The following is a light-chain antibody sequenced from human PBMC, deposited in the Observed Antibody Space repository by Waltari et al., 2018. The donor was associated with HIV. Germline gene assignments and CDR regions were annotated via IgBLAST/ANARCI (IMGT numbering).Light chain of an antibody. CDR1: QSFSSVF. CDR2: GTS. J-gene: IGKJ5*01. Sequence: DIVLPQSPGTLSLSPGERAILSCRDSQSFSSVFFNWYQQKRGQAPRLLIYGTSTRATGIPDRFSGSGSGTDFSLTISRLEPEDFAVYYCKQSTSSISFGQGTRLEIK. V-gene: IGKV3-20*01. CDR3: KQSTSSIS.